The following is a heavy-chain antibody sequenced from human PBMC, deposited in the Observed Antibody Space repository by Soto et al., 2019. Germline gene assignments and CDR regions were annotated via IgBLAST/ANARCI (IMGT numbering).Heavy chain of an antibody. CDR2: IYYSGST. D-gene: IGHD3-10*01. Sequence: SETLSLTCTVSGGSISSGGYYWSWIRQHPGKGLEWIGYIYYSGSTYYNPSLKSRVTISVDTSKNQFSLKLSSVTAADTAVYYCARQKVRGAYYYYYGMDVWGQGTTVTVSS. V-gene: IGHV4-31*03. J-gene: IGHJ6*02. CDR1: GGSISSGGYY. CDR3: ARQKVRGAYYYYYGMDV.